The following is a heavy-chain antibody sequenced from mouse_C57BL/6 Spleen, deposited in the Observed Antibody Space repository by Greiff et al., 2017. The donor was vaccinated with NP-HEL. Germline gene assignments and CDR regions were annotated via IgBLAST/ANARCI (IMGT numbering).Heavy chain of an antibody. V-gene: IGHV3-6*01. CDR2: ISYDGSN. Sequence: EVQLQQSGPGLVKPSQSLSLTCSVTGYSITSGYYWNWIRQFPGNKLEWMGYISYDGSNNYNPSLKNRISITRDTSKNQFFLKLNSVTTEDTATYYCASQQLRPLSMDYWGQGTSVTVSS. D-gene: IGHD3-2*02. CDR1: GYSITSGYY. CDR3: ASQQLRPLSMDY. J-gene: IGHJ4*01.